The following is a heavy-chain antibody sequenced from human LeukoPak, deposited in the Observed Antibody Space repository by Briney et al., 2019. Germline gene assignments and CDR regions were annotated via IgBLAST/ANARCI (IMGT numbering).Heavy chain of an antibody. V-gene: IGHV4-38-2*02. D-gene: IGHD3-22*01. J-gene: IGHJ4*02. Sequence: SGTLSLTCTVSGYSISSGFYWGWIRQPPGKGLEWIVNIHHSGSTYYNPSLKSRVTISVDTSKNQFSLKLSSVTAADTAVYYCARARLDYDSSGYCFDYWGQGTLVTVSS. CDR2: IHHSGST. CDR3: ARARLDYDSSGYCFDY. CDR1: GYSISSGFY.